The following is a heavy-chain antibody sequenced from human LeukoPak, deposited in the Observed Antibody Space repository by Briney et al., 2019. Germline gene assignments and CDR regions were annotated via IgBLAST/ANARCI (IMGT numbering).Heavy chain of an antibody. CDR1: GYTFTSYG. V-gene: IGHV1-18*01. CDR3: ARDGGLGYCSSTSCYARYYYYYYMDV. D-gene: IGHD2-2*01. Sequence: GASVKVSCKASGYTFTSYGISWVRQAPGQGLEWMGWISAYNGNTNYAQKLQGRVTMTTDTSTSTAYMELRSLRSDDTAVYYCARDGGLGYCSSTSCYARYYYYYYMDVWGKGTTVTVSS. CDR2: ISAYNGNT. J-gene: IGHJ6*03.